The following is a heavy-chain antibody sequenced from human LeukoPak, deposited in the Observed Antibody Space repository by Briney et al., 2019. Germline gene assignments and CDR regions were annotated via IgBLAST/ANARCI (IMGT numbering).Heavy chain of an antibody. CDR2: ISYDGRNR. V-gene: IGHV3-30*03. Sequence: GGSLRLSCAASGFTFSNYGIHWVRQAPGKGLEWVTFISYDGRNRHYVDSVKGRFTISRDNSKNTLYLQMNSLRAEDTAVYHCARSRDYDSSGYYDYWGQGTLVTVSS. CDR3: ARSRDYDSSGYYDY. CDR1: GFTFSNYG. D-gene: IGHD3-22*01. J-gene: IGHJ4*02.